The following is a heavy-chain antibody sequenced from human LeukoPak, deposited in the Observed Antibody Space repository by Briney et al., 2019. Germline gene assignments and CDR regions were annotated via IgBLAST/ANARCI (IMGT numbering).Heavy chain of an antibody. J-gene: IGHJ5*02. CDR2: INHSGST. CDR1: GGSFSGYY. D-gene: IGHD3-3*01. Sequence: ASETLSLTCAVYGGSFSGYYWSWIRQPPGMGLEWIGEINHSGSTNYNPSLKSRVTISVDTSKNQFSLKLSSVTAADTAVYYCARGPEGNWFAIFGVATTNPWWFDPWGQGTLVTVSS. CDR3: ARGPEGNWFAIFGVATTNPWWFDP. V-gene: IGHV4-34*01.